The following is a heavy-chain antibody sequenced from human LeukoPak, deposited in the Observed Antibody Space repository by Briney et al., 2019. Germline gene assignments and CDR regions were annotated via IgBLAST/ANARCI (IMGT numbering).Heavy chain of an antibody. CDR3: ARVLTGGGSYYYSFAY. CDR1: GYTFTSYG. J-gene: IGHJ4*02. CDR2: ISAYNGNT. Sequence: GASVKVSCKASGYTFTSYGISWVRQAPGQGLEWMGWISAYNGNTNYAQKFQGRVTVTTDTPTSTAYMELRSLRSDDTAVYYCARVLTGGGSYYYSFAYWGQGTLVTVSS. V-gene: IGHV1-18*01. D-gene: IGHD1-26*01.